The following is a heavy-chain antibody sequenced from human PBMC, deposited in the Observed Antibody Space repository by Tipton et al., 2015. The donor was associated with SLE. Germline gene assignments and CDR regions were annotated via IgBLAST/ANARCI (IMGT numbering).Heavy chain of an antibody. V-gene: IGHV4-4*07. D-gene: IGHD3-10*01. CDR3: ARGLAMVRGDSMDY. CDR1: GGSITNYY. CDR2: ICCGGST. J-gene: IGHJ4*02. Sequence: LRLSCTVSGGSITNYYWGWVRQPAGKGLEWIGRICCGGSTKYNPSLDSRVSLSVDASKDQFSLKLSSVTAADTAMYYCARGLAMVRGDSMDYWGQGTLVTVSS.